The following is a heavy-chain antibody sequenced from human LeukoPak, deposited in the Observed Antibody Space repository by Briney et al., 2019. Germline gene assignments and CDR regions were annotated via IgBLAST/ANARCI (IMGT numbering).Heavy chain of an antibody. Sequence: PGGSLRLSCAASGFTVSSNYMSWVRQAPGKGLEWVSSISSSSSYIYYADSVKGRFTISRDNAKNSLYLQMNSLRAEDTAVYYCARDHYDFWSGYYWFDYWGQGTLVTVSS. CDR3: ARDHYDFWSGYYWFDY. V-gene: IGHV3-21*01. D-gene: IGHD3-3*01. J-gene: IGHJ4*02. CDR2: ISSSSSYI. CDR1: GFTVSSNY.